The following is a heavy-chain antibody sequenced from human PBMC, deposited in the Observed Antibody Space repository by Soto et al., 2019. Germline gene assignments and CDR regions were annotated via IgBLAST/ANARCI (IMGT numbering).Heavy chain of an antibody. CDR3: ATDQDCGGYSAHAFDI. V-gene: IGHV1-69*13. D-gene: IGHD2-21*02. CDR2: IIPIFGTA. CDR1: GGTFSSYA. J-gene: IGHJ3*02. Sequence: ASVKVSCKASGGTFSSYAISWVRQAPGQGLEWMGGIIPIFGTANYAQKFQGRVTITADESTSTAYMELSSLRSEDTAVYYCATDQDCGGYSAHAFDIWGQGTMVP.